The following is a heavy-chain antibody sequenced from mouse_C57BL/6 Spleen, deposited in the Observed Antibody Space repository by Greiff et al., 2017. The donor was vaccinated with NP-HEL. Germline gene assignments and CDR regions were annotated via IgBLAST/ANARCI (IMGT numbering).Heavy chain of an antibody. D-gene: IGHD3-3*01. Sequence: EVQLQESGPGLVKPSQSLSLTCSVTGYSITSGYYWNWIRQFPGNKLEWMGYISYDGSNNYNPSLKNRISITRDTSKNQFFLKLNSVTTEDTATYYCARARDGGDFDYWGQGTTLTVSS. CDR1: GYSITSGYY. CDR2: ISYDGSN. J-gene: IGHJ2*01. CDR3: ARARDGGDFDY. V-gene: IGHV3-6*01.